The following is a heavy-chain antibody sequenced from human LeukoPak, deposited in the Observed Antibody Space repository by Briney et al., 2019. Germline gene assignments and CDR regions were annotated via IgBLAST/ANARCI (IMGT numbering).Heavy chain of an antibody. V-gene: IGHV3-23*01. J-gene: IGHJ4*02. CDR3: AKDLIRITMVRGAMGGLDY. CDR1: GFTFSGYA. CDR2: ISGSGGST. Sequence: PGGSLRLSCAASGFTFSGYAMSWVRQAPGKGLEWVSAISGSGGSTYYADSVKGRFTISRDNSKNTLYLQMNSLRAEDTAVYYCAKDLIRITMVRGAMGGLDYWGQGTLVTVSS. D-gene: IGHD3-10*01.